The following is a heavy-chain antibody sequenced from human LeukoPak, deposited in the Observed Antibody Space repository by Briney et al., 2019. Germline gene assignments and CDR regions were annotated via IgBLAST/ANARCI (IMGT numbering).Heavy chain of an antibody. CDR2: IYHSGST. Sequence: KPSETLSLTCTVSGGSISSSNWWSWVRQPPGKGLEWIGGIYHSGSTNYSPSLKSRVTISVDKSKNQFSLKLSSVTAADTAVYYCAGGVIITYNYYGMDVWGQGTTVTVSS. CDR1: GGSISSSNW. V-gene: IGHV4-4*02. CDR3: AGGVIITYNYYGMDV. D-gene: IGHD3-10*01. J-gene: IGHJ6*02.